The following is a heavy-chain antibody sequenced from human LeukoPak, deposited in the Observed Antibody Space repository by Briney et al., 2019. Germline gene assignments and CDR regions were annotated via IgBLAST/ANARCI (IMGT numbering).Heavy chain of an antibody. V-gene: IGHV1-69*13. CDR2: IIPIFGTA. J-gene: IGHJ4*02. CDR3: ARTTYYDILTGYAPTAFDY. CDR1: GGTFSSYA. Sequence: SVKVSCKASGGTFSSYAISWVRQAPGQGLEWMGGIIPIFGTANYAQKFQGRVTITADESTSTAYMELSRLRSDDTAVYYCARTTYYDILTGYAPTAFDYWGQGTLVTVSS. D-gene: IGHD3-9*01.